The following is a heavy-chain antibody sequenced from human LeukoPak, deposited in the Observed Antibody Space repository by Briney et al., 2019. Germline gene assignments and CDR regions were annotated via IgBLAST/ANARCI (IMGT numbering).Heavy chain of an antibody. CDR2: ISGSGGST. CDR3: ARNFGRYYPDDY. D-gene: IGHD2-21*01. CDR1: GFTFSSYA. J-gene: IGHJ4*02. V-gene: IGHV3-23*01. Sequence: GGSLRLSCAASGFTFSSYAMSWVRQAPGKGLEWVSAISGSGGSTYYADSVKGRFTISRDNAKNSLYLQMNSLRAEDTAVYYCARNFGRYYPDDYWGQGTLVTVSS.